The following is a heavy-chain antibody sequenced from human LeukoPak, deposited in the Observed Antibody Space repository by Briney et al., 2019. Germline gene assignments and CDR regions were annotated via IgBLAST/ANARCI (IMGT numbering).Heavy chain of an antibody. D-gene: IGHD3-10*01. CDR3: ARYAPGSHYKDPFDH. CDR2: TDTNGWKT. J-gene: IGHJ4*02. Sequence: PGGSLRLSCEASAFIFSGHWLNWVRQAPGKGLEWISHTDTNGWKTYYADSVRGRFTMSRDNAKNSLYLQMNSLRDEDTAVYYCARYAPGSHYKDPFDHWGPGTQVTVSS. V-gene: IGHV3-48*02. CDR1: AFIFSGHW.